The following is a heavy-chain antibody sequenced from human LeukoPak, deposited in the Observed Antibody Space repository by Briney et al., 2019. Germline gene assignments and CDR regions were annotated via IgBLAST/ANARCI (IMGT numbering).Heavy chain of an antibody. D-gene: IGHD3-22*01. Sequence: GGSLRLSCAASGFTFSSYAMHWVRQAPGKGLEWVAVISYDGSNKYYADSVKGRFTISRDNSKNTLYLQMNSLRAEDTAVYYCARGDRKNYDSSFDYWGQGTLVTVSS. CDR3: ARGDRKNYDSSFDY. J-gene: IGHJ4*02. V-gene: IGHV3-30*01. CDR2: ISYDGSNK. CDR1: GFTFSSYA.